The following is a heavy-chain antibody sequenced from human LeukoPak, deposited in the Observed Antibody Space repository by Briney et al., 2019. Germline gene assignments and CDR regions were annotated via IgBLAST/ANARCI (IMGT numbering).Heavy chain of an antibody. CDR2: INHSGST. V-gene: IGHV4-34*01. CDR1: GGSFSGYY. CDR3: ARGRPNYYDSSGYYYY. J-gene: IGHJ4*02. D-gene: IGHD3-22*01. Sequence: SETLSLTCAVYGGSFSGYYWSWIRQPPGKGLEWIGEINHSGSTNYNPSLKSRVTISVDTPKNQFSLKLSSVTAADTAVYYCARGRPNYYDSSGYYYYWGQGTLVTVSS.